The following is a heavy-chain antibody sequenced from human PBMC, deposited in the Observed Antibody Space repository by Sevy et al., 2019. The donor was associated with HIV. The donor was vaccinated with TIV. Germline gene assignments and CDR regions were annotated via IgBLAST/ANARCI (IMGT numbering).Heavy chain of an antibody. CDR1: GFTFSPYS. Sequence: GGSLRLSCAASGFTFSPYSMNWIRQAPGKGLEWLSYISGTGITIYYAGSVKGRFTISRDNAKNSLYLQMNSLRAEDTDVYYCARVPLYPDSHINDYWGQGTLVTVSS. D-gene: IGHD4-4*01. V-gene: IGHV3-48*04. CDR2: ISGTGITI. J-gene: IGHJ4*02. CDR3: ARVPLYPDSHINDY.